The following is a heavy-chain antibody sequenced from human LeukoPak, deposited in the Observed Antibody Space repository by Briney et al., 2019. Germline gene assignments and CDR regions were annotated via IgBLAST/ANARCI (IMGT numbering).Heavy chain of an antibody. CDR1: GYTFTSYD. CDR3: ARGTTRIAARPLGY. CDR2: MNPNSGNT. J-gene: IGHJ4*02. V-gene: IGHV1-8*01. Sequence: ASVKVSCKASGYTFTSYDINWVRQATGQGLEWMGWMNPNSGNTSYAQKFQGRVTMTRNTSISTAYMELSSLRSEDTAVYYCARGTTRIAARPLGYWGQGTLVTVSS. D-gene: IGHD6-6*01.